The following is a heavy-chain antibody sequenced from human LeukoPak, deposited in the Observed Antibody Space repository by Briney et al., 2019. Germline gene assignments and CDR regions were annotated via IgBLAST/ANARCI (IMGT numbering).Heavy chain of an antibody. CDR3: TIGVYSIDY. J-gene: IGHJ4*02. Sequence: GGSLRLSCAASGFTFSIHWMSWVRQAPGKGLEWVANINQDGSEKYHVDSVKGRFTISRDKARNSLYLQMNSLRAEDTAVYYCTIGVYSIDYWGQGTLVTVSS. CDR1: GFTFSIHW. D-gene: IGHD6-13*01. V-gene: IGHV3-7*01. CDR2: INQDGSEK.